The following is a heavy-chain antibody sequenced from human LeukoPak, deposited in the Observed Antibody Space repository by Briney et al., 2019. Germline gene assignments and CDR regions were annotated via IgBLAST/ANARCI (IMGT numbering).Heavy chain of an antibody. V-gene: IGHV4-34*01. D-gene: IGHD3-10*01. CDR3: ARGGGSYYGSGSYYHYYYYYMDV. CDR2: INHSGST. CDR1: GGSFSGYY. J-gene: IGHJ6*03. Sequence: SETLSLTCAVYGGSFSGYYWSWIRQPPGKGLEWIGEINHSGSTNYNPSLKSRVTISVDTSKNQFSLKLSSVTAADTAVYYCARGGGSYYGSGSYYHYYYYYMDVWGKGTTVTISS.